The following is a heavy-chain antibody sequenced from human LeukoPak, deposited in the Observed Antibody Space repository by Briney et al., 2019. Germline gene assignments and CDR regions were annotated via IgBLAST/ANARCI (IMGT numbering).Heavy chain of an antibody. CDR1: GYTFTSYG. CDR3: AREGVGYCSGGSCYDNWFDP. CDR2: ISAYNGNT. J-gene: IGHJ5*02. Sequence: ASVKVSCKASGYTFTSYGISWVRQAPGQGLEWMGWISAYNGNTNYAQKLQGRVTMTTDTSTSTAYMELRGLRSDDTAVYYCAREGVGYCSGGSCYDNWFDPWGQGTLVTVSS. D-gene: IGHD2-15*01. V-gene: IGHV1-18*01.